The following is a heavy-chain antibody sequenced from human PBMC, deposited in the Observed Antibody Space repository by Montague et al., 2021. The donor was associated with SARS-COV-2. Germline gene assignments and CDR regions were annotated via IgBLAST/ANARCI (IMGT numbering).Heavy chain of an antibody. V-gene: IGHV1-46*01. CDR3: ARLKRYFDSSGSPSAFDF. CDR1: GYTFTSYY. J-gene: IGHJ3*01. CDR2: INPSGGDS. Sequence: SVKVSCKASGYTFTSYYIHWVRQAPGQGLEWLGVINPSGGDSTYAQRFQGRVTMTRDTSTSTVYMELSSLRSEDTAVYYCARLKRYFDSSGSPSAFDFWGQGTKVTVSS. D-gene: IGHD3-22*01.